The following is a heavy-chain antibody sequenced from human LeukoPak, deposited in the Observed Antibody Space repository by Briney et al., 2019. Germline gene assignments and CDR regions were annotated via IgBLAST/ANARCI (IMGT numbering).Heavy chain of an antibody. Sequence: GGSLRLSCAASGFTFSSYSMNWVRQAPGKGLEWVSYISSSSSTIYYADSVKGRFTISRDNAKNSLYLQMNSLRAEDTAVYYCARDILDYYGSGSYPLKKRYNWFDPWGQGTLVTVSS. CDR3: ARDILDYYGSGSYPLKKRYNWFDP. CDR2: ISSSSSTI. CDR1: GFTFSSYS. D-gene: IGHD3-10*01. J-gene: IGHJ5*02. V-gene: IGHV3-48*04.